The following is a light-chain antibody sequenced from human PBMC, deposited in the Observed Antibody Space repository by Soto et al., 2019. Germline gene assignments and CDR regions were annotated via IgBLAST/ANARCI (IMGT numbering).Light chain of an antibody. CDR2: AAS. CDR3: LQKYFYPFT. J-gene: IGKJ3*01. Sequence: IQMTQSPSTLSASVGDRVTITCRASQGIRNDLDWFQQKPGKAPKLLIYAASNLQSGVPARFRGSGSGTDFTLTISSLQPEDFDTYYCLQKYFYPFTFGPGTKVDIK. V-gene: IGKV1-6*01. CDR1: QGIRND.